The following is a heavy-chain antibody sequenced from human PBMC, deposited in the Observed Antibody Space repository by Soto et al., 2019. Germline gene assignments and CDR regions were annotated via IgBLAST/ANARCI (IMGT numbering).Heavy chain of an antibody. V-gene: IGHV1-2*02. CDR2: INPATGAA. CDR1: GYPVTAYY. J-gene: IGHJ3*02. D-gene: IGHD6-19*01. Sequence: QLHLVQSGAVVKKPGASVTVSCSASGYPVTAYYMHWVRQAPGRGLEWMGGINPATGAAKYTQTCQGRVTMTRETSTSKVFTELSGPTSEDTAFFYCARVGGGGVAGSAAFDMWGQGTLVTVSS. CDR3: ARVGGGGVAGSAAFDM.